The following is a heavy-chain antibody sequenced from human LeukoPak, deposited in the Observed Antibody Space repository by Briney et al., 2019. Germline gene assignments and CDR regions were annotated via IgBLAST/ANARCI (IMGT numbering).Heavy chain of an antibody. V-gene: IGHV3-30*02. Sequence: GGSLRLSCAASGFTFSSYGMHWVRQAPGKGLEWVAFIRYDGSNKYYADSVKGRFTISRDNSKNTLYLQMNSLRAGDTAVYYCAKGMSSVYYYDSSGYGSWGQGTLVTVSS. CDR2: IRYDGSNK. CDR3: AKGMSSVYYYDSSGYGS. CDR1: GFTFSSYG. J-gene: IGHJ4*02. D-gene: IGHD3-22*01.